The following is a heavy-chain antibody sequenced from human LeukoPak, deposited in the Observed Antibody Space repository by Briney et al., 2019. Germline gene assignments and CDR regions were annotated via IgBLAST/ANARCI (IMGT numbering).Heavy chain of an antibody. V-gene: IGHV3-64*01. J-gene: IGHJ4*02. CDR2: ISSIEGRI. CDR3: ARDEYYYDSSGYYFPGGLHY. D-gene: IGHD3-22*01. Sequence: GGSLRLSCAASGFTFSNYAIHWVRQAPGKGLECVSAISSIEGRIYYANSVKGRFTISRDNSKNMVFLQMDSLRAEDTAVYYCARDEYYYDSSGYYFPGGLHYWGQGTLVTVSS. CDR1: GFTFSNYA.